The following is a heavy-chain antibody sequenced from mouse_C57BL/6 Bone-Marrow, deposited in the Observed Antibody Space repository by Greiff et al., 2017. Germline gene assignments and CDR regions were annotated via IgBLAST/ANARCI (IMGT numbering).Heavy chain of an antibody. J-gene: IGHJ3*01. V-gene: IGHV5-4*01. Sequence: EVKLVESGGGLVKPGGSLKLSCAASGFTFSSYAMSWVRQTPEKRLEWVATISDGGSYTYYPDNVKGRFTISRDNAKNNLYLQMSHLKSEDTAMYYCARDKWLLRFAYWGQGTLVTVSA. D-gene: IGHD2-3*01. CDR1: GFTFSSYA. CDR3: ARDKWLLRFAY. CDR2: ISDGGSYT.